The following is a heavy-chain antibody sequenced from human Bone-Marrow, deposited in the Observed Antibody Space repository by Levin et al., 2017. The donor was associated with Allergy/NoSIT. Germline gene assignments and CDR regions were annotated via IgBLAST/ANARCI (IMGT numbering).Heavy chain of an antibody. CDR1: GGSVSSAHW. J-gene: IGHJ3*02. V-gene: IGHV4-4*02. CDR2: IFHSGST. D-gene: IGHD5-24*01. Sequence: PSQTLSLTCSVSGGSVSSAHWWTWVRQSPEKGLEWIGEIFHSGSTSYNPSLKSRLTISIDKSKNHFSLELTSVTAADTAVYYCARRDVYNYAALNIWGQGTMVTVSS. CDR3: ARRDVYNYAALNI.